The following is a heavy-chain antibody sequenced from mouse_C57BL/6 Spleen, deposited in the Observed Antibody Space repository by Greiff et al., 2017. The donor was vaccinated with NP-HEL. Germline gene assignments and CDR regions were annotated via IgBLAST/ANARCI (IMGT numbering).Heavy chain of an antibody. D-gene: IGHD1-1*01. Sequence: VQLQQPGAELVRPGSSVKLSCKASGYTFTSYWMHWVKQRPIQGLEWIGNIDPSDSETHYNQKFKDKATLTVDKSSSTAYMQLSSLTSEDSAVYYCARGGNLLLRNYYAMDYWGQGTSVTVSS. V-gene: IGHV1-52*01. CDR2: IDPSDSET. J-gene: IGHJ4*01. CDR3: ARGGNLLLRNYYAMDY. CDR1: GYTFTSYW.